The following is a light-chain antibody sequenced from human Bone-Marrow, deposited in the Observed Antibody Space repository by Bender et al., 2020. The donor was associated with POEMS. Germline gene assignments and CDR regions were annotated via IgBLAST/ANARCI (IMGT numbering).Light chain of an antibody. Sequence: SYVLTQPPSVSVAPGQTARITCGGNSIGSKSVHWYQQKPGQAPVLVVYDDSDRPSGIPERFSGSNSVNTATLTISKVEAGDEADYYCQVWDTSSDHPLFGGGTQLTVL. CDR3: QVWDTSSDHPL. CDR2: DDS. V-gene: IGLV3-21*02. CDR1: SIGSKS. J-gene: IGLJ7*01.